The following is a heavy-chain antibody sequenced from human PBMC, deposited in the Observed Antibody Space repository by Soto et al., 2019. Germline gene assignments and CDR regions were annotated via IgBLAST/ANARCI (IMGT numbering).Heavy chain of an antibody. Sequence: PSETLSLTCTISGGSISSSSYYWGWIRQPPGKGLEWIGSIYYSGSTYYNPSLKSRVTISVDTSKNQLSLNLSFVTAADTALYYCATMGTPATGLYYFDYWGQGTLVTVSS. D-gene: IGHD5-18*01. J-gene: IGHJ4*02. CDR1: GGSISSSSYY. V-gene: IGHV4-39*01. CDR3: ATMGTPATGLYYFDY. CDR2: IYYSGST.